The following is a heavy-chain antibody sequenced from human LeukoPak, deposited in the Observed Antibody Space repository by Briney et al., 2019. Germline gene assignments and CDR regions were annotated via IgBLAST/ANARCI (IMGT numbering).Heavy chain of an antibody. CDR3: TTDLNAGGNYYDSSGYVSTIDY. CDR2: IESKTDGGTT. D-gene: IGHD3-22*01. Sequence: GGSLRLSCAASGFTFSSCWMTWVRQAPGKGLEWVGRIESKTDGGTTDYAAPVKGRFTISRDDSKNTLYLQMNGLKTEDTAVYYCTTDLNAGGNYYDSSGYVSTIDYWGQGTLVTVSS. V-gene: IGHV3-15*04. CDR1: GFTFSSCW. J-gene: IGHJ4*02.